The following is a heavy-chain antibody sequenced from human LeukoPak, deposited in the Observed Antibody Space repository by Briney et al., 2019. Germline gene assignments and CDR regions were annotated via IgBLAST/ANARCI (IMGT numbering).Heavy chain of an antibody. Sequence: GGSLRLSCAASGLTFSTYNMNWVRQAPGKGLEWVSSISRSGIYIYYANSVKGRFTISRDNAENSLYLQMNSLRAEDTAIYYCARDSGDGSGSYYPYGMDVWGQGTTVTVSS. CDR2: ISRSGIYI. J-gene: IGHJ6*02. CDR3: ARDSGDGSGSYYPYGMDV. CDR1: GLTFSTYN. V-gene: IGHV3-21*01. D-gene: IGHD3-10*01.